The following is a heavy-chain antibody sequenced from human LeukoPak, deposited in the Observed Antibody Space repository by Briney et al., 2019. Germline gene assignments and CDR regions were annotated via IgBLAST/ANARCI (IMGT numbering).Heavy chain of an antibody. J-gene: IGHJ5*02. CDR2: INPNSGGT. V-gene: IGHV1-2*02. D-gene: IGHD2-15*01. CDR1: GYTFTGYY. Sequence: GASVKVSCQASGYTFTGYYMHWVRQAPGQGLEWMGWINPNSGGTNYAQKFQGRVTMTRDTSISTAYMELSRLRSDDTAVYYCASSYCSGGSCYWFDPWGQGTLVTVSS. CDR3: ASSYCSGGSCYWFDP.